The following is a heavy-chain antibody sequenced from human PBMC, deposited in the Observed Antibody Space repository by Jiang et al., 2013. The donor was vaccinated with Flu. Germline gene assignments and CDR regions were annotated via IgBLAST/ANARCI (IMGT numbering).Heavy chain of an antibody. V-gene: IGHV2-70*11. CDR1: GFSLSTTAMS. D-gene: IGHD2-15*01. CDR2: IDWDDDK. CDR3: ARSKGGPLVY. J-gene: IGHJ4*02. Sequence: KPTQTLTLTCTFSGFSLSTTAMSVSWVRQPPGKALEWLARIDWDDDKSYRASLKTRLTISKDTSKNQVVLTMTNMDPADTATYYCARSKGGPLVYWGQGTLVTVPS.